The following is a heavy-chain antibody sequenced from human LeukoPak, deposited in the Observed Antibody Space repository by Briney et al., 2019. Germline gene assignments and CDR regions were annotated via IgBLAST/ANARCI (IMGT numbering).Heavy chain of an antibody. D-gene: IGHD1-26*01. CDR1: GGTFADYF. V-gene: IGHV1-2*06. CDR2: INANSGAT. Sequence: ASVKVSCKASGGTFADYFIHWVRQAPGQGLEWMGRINANSGATEYQQKFQGRVTMIRDTSISTAYVEVNWLISDDTAIYYCARDVSSTPNWEFDYWGQGTLVTVSS. CDR3: ARDVSSTPNWEFDY. J-gene: IGHJ4*02.